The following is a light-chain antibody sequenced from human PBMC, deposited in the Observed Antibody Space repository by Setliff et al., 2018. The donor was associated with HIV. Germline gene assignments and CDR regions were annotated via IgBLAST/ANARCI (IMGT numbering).Light chain of an antibody. V-gene: IGLV2-14*01. CDR1: NSYIGGYDY. CDR2: EVS. J-gene: IGLJ1*01. Sequence: QSALTQPASVSGSPGQSITISCTGTNSYIGGYDYVYWYQQQPGKTPKLMIYEVSGRPSGVYYRFSGSKSGGTASPTISGLQAEDEADYYCSIHRSRGYVFGSGTKVTVL. CDR3: SIHRSRGYV.